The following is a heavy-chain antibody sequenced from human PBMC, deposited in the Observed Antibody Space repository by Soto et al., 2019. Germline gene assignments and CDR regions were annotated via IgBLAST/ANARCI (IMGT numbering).Heavy chain of an antibody. CDR3: ASYSSGWYDVSY. Sequence: SETLSLTCTVSGDSITRGAYYWTWIRQPPGKGLEWIGYIYYSGSTNYNPSLKSRVTISVDTSKNQFSLKLSSVTAADTAVYYCASYSSGWYDVSYWGQGTLVTVSS. V-gene: IGHV4-61*08. D-gene: IGHD6-19*01. CDR2: IYYSGST. J-gene: IGHJ4*02. CDR1: GDSITRGAYY.